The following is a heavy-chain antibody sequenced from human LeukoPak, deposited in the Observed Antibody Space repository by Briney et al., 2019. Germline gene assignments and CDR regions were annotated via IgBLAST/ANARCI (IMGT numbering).Heavy chain of an antibody. Sequence: SETLSLTCTVSGGSISSYYWSWIRQPAGKGLEWIGSIYTSGSTNYNPSLKSRVTMSVDTSKNQFSLKLSSVTAADTAVYYCARESYYYDSSGSHWFDPWGQGTLVTVSS. CDR3: ARESYYYDSSGSHWFDP. D-gene: IGHD3-22*01. J-gene: IGHJ5*02. V-gene: IGHV4-4*07. CDR1: GGSISSYY. CDR2: IYTSGST.